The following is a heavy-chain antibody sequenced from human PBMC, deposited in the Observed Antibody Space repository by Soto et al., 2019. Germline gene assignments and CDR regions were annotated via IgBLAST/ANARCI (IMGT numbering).Heavy chain of an antibody. V-gene: IGHV3-30*18. J-gene: IGHJ4*02. CDR1: GFTFSSYG. Sequence: PGGSLRLSCAASGFTFSSYGMHWVRQAPGKGLEWVAVISYDGSNKYYADSVKGRFTISRDNSKNTLYLQMNSLRAEDTAVYYCAKDRNEGVVAYWGQGPLVTVSS. CDR2: ISYDGSNK. CDR3: AKDRNEGVVAY. D-gene: IGHD1-1*01.